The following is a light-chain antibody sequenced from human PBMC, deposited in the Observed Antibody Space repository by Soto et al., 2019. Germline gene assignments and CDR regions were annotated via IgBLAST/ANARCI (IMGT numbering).Light chain of an antibody. CDR2: EGS. Sequence: LTQPASVSGSPGQASTISCTGTSSYVGSYNLVSWYQQHPGKAPKLMIYEGSKRPSGVSNRFSGSKSGNTASLTISGLQAEDEADYYCCSYAGSSTYVFGTGTKVTVL. V-gene: IGLV2-23*01. CDR1: SSYVGSYNL. J-gene: IGLJ1*01. CDR3: CSYAGSSTYV.